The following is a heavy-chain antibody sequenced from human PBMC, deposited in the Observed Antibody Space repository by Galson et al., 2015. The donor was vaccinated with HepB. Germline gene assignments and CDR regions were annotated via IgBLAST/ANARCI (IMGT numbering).Heavy chain of an antibody. CDR2: ISSSGSTI. J-gene: IGHJ3*02. Sequence: SLRLSCAASGFTFSDYYMSWIRQAPGKGLEWVSYISSSGSTIYYADSVKGRFTISRDNAKNSLYLQMNSLRAEDTAVYYCAAVYSSSFNDAFDIWGQGTMVTVSS. CDR3: AAVYSSSFNDAFDI. D-gene: IGHD6-13*01. V-gene: IGHV3-11*01. CDR1: GFTFSDYY.